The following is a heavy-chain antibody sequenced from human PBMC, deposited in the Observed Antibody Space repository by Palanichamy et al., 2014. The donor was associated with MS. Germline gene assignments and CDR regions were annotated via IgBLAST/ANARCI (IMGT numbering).Heavy chain of an antibody. D-gene: IGHD3-22*01. CDR1: GFTFNTAW. Sequence: EVQLVESGGGLVKPGGSLRLTCVASGFTFNTAWMSWVRQAPGKGLEWVGRIKSNTYGGTTDFAAPVKGRFTMSRDDSKDTLSLQMNSLRTEDTAVYYCAKTFHSDSSFDYWGRGTLVTVSS. V-gene: IGHV3-15*01. CDR2: IKSNTYGGTT. CDR3: AKTFHSDSSFDY. J-gene: IGHJ4*02.